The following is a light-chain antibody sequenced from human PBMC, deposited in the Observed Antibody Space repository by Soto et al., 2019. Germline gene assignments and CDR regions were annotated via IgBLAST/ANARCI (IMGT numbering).Light chain of an antibody. Sequence: EIVLTQSPGTLSLSPGERATLSCRASQNVTSRYLAWYQQKPGQAPRLLIFGAFSRATGIPDRFSGSGSGTDCTLTISRLEPEDFAVYYCQHYGTSHTFGQGTKLE. J-gene: IGKJ2*01. CDR2: GAF. V-gene: IGKV3-20*01. CDR1: QNVTSRY. CDR3: QHYGTSHT.